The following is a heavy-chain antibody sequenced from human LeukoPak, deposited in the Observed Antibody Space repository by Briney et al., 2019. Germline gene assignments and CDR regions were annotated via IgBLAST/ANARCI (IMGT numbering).Heavy chain of an antibody. CDR1: GGSISSYY. V-gene: IGHV4-59*08. CDR3: ARRVLGQQLVPRYYYFDY. CDR2: IYYSGST. D-gene: IGHD6-13*01. J-gene: IGHJ4*02. Sequence: SETLSLTCTVSGGSISSYYWSWIRQPPGKGLEGMGYIYYSGSTNYNPSLKSPVTISVDTSKNQFSLKLSSVPAADTAVYYCARRVLGQQLVPRYYYFDYWGQGTLVTVSS.